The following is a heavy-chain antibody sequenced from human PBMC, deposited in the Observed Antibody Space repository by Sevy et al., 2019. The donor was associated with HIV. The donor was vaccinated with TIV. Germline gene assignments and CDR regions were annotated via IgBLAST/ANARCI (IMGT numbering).Heavy chain of an antibody. CDR2: INPNSGGT. Sequence: ASVKVSCKASGYTFTGYYMHWVRQAPGQGLEWMGWINPNSGGTNYAQKFQGRVTMTRDTSISTAYMELSRLRSDDTAVYYCASILDMSGSYPYYYYGMDVWGQGTTVTVSS. CDR3: ASILDMSGSYPYYYYGMDV. J-gene: IGHJ6*02. CDR1: GYTFTGYY. D-gene: IGHD1-26*01. V-gene: IGHV1-2*02.